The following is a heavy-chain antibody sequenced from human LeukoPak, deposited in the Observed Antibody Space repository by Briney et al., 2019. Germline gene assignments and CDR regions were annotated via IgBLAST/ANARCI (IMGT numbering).Heavy chain of an antibody. D-gene: IGHD3-3*01. V-gene: IGHV3-7*01. CDR2: IKQDGSEK. J-gene: IGHJ4*02. CDR1: GFTFSSYW. Sequence: PRGSLRLSCAASGFTFSSYWMSWVRQAPGKGLEWVANIKQDGSEKYYVDSVKGRFTISRDNAKNSLYLQMNSLRAEDTAVYYCARGTETYYDFWTGYGYFDYWGQGTLVTVYS. CDR3: ARGTETYYDFWTGYGYFDY.